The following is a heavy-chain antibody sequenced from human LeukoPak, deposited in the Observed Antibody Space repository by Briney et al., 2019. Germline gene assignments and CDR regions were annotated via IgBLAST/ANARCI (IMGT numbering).Heavy chain of an antibody. Sequence: SETLSLTCTVSGGSISGYYWSWVRQPPGKGLEWIGYVYYTGNTNYNPSLKSRVTISVDTSKNQFFLKLSSVTAADTAVYYCARDEQQLVGDWFDPWGQGTLVTVSS. J-gene: IGHJ5*02. CDR2: VYYTGNT. CDR1: GGSISGYY. CDR3: ARDEQQLVGDWFDP. V-gene: IGHV4-59*12. D-gene: IGHD6-13*01.